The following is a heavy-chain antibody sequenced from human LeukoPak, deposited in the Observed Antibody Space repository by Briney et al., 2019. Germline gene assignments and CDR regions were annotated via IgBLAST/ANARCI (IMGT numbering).Heavy chain of an antibody. CDR1: GVTFSSYS. Sequence: GGSLRLSCAASGVTFSSYSMNWVRRAPGKGLEWVSSISSSSSYIYYADSVKGRFTISRDNAKNSLYLQMNSLRAEDTAVYYCATYSILNAREFRYWGQGTLVTV. CDR2: ISSSSSYI. D-gene: IGHD4-11*01. J-gene: IGHJ1*01. V-gene: IGHV3-21*01. CDR3: ATYSILNAREFRY.